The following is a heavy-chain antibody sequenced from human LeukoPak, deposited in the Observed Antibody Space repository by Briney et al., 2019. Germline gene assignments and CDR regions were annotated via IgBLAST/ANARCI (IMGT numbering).Heavy chain of an antibody. CDR1: GFTFSDYY. CDR2: ISSSDSTI. Sequence: SGGSLRLSCAASGFTFSDYYMSWIRQAPGKGLEWVSYISSSDSTIYYADSVKGRFTISRDNAKNSLWLQMNSLRAEDTAVYYCARVPSCSSTGCYGPYAFDIWGQGTMVTVSS. D-gene: IGHD2-2*01. CDR3: ARVPSCSSTGCYGPYAFDI. V-gene: IGHV3-11*04. J-gene: IGHJ3*02.